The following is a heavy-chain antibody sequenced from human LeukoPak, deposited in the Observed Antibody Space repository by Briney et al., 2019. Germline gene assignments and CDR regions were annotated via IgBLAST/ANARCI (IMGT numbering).Heavy chain of an antibody. CDR3: ARDQSIPNLDAFDI. CDR2: IKQDGSEK. D-gene: IGHD1-14*01. J-gene: IGHJ3*02. Sequence: GGSLRLSCAASGFMFRSYLMTWVRQAPGKGLDWVANIKQDGSEKNYLDSVRGRFTISRDDARNSLYLQMNSLRVEDTAVYYCARDQSIPNLDAFDIWGQGTMVTVSS. CDR1: GFMFRSYL. V-gene: IGHV3-7*05.